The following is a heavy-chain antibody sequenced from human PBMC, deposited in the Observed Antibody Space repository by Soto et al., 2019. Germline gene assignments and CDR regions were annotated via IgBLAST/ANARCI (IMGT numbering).Heavy chain of an antibody. J-gene: IGHJ5*02. CDR1: GFTFSTYS. CDR2: ISDSGADT. CDR3: ARDQRRFDP. V-gene: IGHV3-23*01. Sequence: GGSLRLSCAASGFTFSTYSMSWVRQAPGKGLEWVSVISDSGADTFYTDSVKGRFTISRDNSKNTLYLQMNSLRVDDTALYYCARDQRRFDPWGQGTLVTVSS.